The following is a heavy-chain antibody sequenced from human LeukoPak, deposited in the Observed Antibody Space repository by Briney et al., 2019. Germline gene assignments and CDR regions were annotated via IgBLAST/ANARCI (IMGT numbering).Heavy chain of an antibody. CDR1: GGSISSSSYY. V-gene: IGHV4-39*07. CDR2: IYYTGST. Sequence: SETLSLTCTVSGGSISSSSYYWGWIRQPPGKGLEWIGSIYYTGSTYYTPSLKSRVTISVDTSKNQFSVNLSSVTAADTAVYYCASSHDYYDTSGYNTIDYWGQGTLVTVSS. J-gene: IGHJ4*02. CDR3: ASSHDYYDTSGYNTIDY. D-gene: IGHD3-22*01.